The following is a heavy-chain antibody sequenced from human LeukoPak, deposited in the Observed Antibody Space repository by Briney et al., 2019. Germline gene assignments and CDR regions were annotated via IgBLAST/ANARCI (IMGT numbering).Heavy chain of an antibody. CDR3: ARERAGIWDSFDY. J-gene: IGHJ4*02. CDR1: GFTFNSYG. D-gene: IGHD3-10*01. CDR2: IRGSGGST. Sequence: TGASLRLSCAASGFTFNSYGMSWVRQAPGKGLEWVSVIRGSGGSTYYADFVKGRFTISRDNSKNRLYLQMNSLRAEDTAVYYCARERAGIWDSFDYWGQGTLVTVSS. V-gene: IGHV3-23*01.